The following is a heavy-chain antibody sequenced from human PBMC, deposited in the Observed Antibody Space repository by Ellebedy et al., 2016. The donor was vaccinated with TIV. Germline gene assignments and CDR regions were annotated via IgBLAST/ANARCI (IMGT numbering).Heavy chain of an antibody. D-gene: IGHD1-26*01. CDR3: ARAVGGVGST. Sequence: GESLKISXAGSGFNFNNYGMSWVRQAPGKGLEWVANIKQDGRDKYYVDSVKGRFTISRDNAKNSVYLQMNSLRAEDTAVYYCARAVGGVGSTWGQGTLVTVSS. CDR2: IKQDGRDK. CDR1: GFNFNNYG. J-gene: IGHJ4*02. V-gene: IGHV3-7*01.